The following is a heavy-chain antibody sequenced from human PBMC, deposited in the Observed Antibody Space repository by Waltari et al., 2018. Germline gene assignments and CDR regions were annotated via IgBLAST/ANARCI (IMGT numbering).Heavy chain of an antibody. CDR3: VESQRLS. CDR1: GFTFSTTW. V-gene: IGHV3-7*01. CDR2: IQGDGAET. J-gene: IGHJ5*02. Sequence: EVLLVESGGGLVQPGGSLRLFCPASGFTFSTTWMTWVGQAPGKGLEWVANIQGDGAETYYMDSAKGRFTISRDNAKNSLYLQLNTLRVEDTAVYFCVESQRLSWGQGTLVTVSS. D-gene: IGHD1-1*01.